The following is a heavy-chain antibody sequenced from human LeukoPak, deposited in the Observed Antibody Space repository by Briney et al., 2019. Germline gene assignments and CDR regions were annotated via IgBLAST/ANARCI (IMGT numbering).Heavy chain of an antibody. CDR3: AARPPPTDIYSPWDY. CDR2: ILGGGRST. V-gene: IGHV3-23*01. Sequence: GGSLRLSCVPSGFSFGTYAMSCVPQTPGKGLEWVSGILGGGRSTDYAESVKGRFTISRDTYNSTLFLQINILRADDTAVYFCAARPPPTDIYSPWDYWGQGTLVTVSS. J-gene: IGHJ4*02. CDR1: GFSFGTYA. D-gene: IGHD2-15*01.